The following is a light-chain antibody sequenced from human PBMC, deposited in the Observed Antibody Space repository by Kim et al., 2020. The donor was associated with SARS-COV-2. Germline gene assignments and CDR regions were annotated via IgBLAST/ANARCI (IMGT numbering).Light chain of an antibody. J-gene: IGKJ4*01. V-gene: IGKV1-16*01. Sequence: ASVGDRVTITCRASQDIRNYLAWFQQIPGKAPKSLIYAASNVQSGVPSRFSASGSGTDFTLTISSLQPEDFATYYCQQCHSYPLAFGGGTKVEIK. CDR1: QDIRNY. CDR2: AAS. CDR3: QQCHSYPLA.